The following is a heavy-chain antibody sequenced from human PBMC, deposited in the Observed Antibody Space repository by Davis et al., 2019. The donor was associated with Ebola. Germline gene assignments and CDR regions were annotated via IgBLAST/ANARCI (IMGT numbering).Heavy chain of an antibody. V-gene: IGHV1-8*01. CDR3: ARGGSYYYDSSGYFFDN. D-gene: IGHD3-22*01. Sequence: AASVKVSCKASGYTLTSYDINWVRQATGQGLEWMGWMNPNSGNTGYAQKFQGRVTMTTNTSISTGYMELSSLRSGDTAVYYCARGGSYYYDSSGYFFDNWGQGTLVTVSS. CDR1: GYTLTSYD. CDR2: MNPNSGNT. J-gene: IGHJ4*02.